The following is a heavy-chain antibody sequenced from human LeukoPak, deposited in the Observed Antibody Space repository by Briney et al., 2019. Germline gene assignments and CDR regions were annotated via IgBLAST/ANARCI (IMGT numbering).Heavy chain of an antibody. CDR1: GFTFSSYS. D-gene: IGHD4-17*01. CDR3: AFVPWTTVTTIDY. J-gene: IGHJ4*02. V-gene: IGHV3-48*02. CDR2: ISSSSSTI. Sequence: GGSLRLSCAASGFTFSSYSMNRVRQAPGKGLEWVSYISSSSSTIYYADSVKGRFTISRDNAKNSLYLQMNSLRDEDTAVYYCAFVPWTTVTTIDYWGQGTLVTVSS.